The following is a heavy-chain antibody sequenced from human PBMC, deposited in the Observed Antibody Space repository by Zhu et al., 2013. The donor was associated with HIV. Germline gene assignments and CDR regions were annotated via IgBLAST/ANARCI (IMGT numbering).Heavy chain of an antibody. CDR3: ARDTDVTIFGVETYYFDY. CDR2: INPSSGGT. Sequence: QVQLVQSGAEVKKPGASVKVSCKASGYTFTGYYMHWVRQAPGQGLEWMGWINPSSGGTNYAQKFQGRVTMTRDTSISTAYMELSRLRSDDTAVYYCARDTDVTIFGVETYYFDYWGQGTLVTVSS. J-gene: IGHJ4*02. V-gene: IGHV1-2*02. CDR1: GYTFTGYY. D-gene: IGHD3-3*01.